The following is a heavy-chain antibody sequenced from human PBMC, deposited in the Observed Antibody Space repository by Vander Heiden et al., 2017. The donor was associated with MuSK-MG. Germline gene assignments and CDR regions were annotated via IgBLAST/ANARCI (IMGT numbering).Heavy chain of an antibody. J-gene: IGHJ3*02. CDR2: INPNTGGT. V-gene: IGHV1-2*02. D-gene: IGHD3-3*01. CDR3: ARAVHDFSSGPERRFYAVDI. CDR1: GSTFTGYY. Sequence: QVQLVQSGAEVKKPGASVKVSCKASGSTFTGYYLHWVRQAPGQGLEWMGWINPNTGGTSYAQNFQGRVTMTSDTSITTAYMELSGLRSDDTAVYYCARAVHDFSSGPERRFYAVDIWGQGAMVTVSS.